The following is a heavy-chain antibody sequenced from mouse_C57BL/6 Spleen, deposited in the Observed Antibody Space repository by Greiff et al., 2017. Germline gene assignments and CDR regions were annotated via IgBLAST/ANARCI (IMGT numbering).Heavy chain of an antibody. V-gene: IGHV5-4*01. CDR3: ARAVGSSFFFDY. Sequence: EVHLVESGGGLVKPGGSLKLSCAASGFTFSSYAMSWVRQTPEKRLEWVATISDGGSYTYYPDNVKGRFTISRDNAKNNLYLQMSHLKSEDTAMYYCARAVGSSFFFDYWGQGTTLTVSS. J-gene: IGHJ2*01. CDR1: GFTFSSYA. D-gene: IGHD1-1*01. CDR2: ISDGGSYT.